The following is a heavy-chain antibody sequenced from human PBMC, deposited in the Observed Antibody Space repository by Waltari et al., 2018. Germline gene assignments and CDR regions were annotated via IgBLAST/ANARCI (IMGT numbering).Heavy chain of an antibody. V-gene: IGHV4-4*02. J-gene: IGHJ4*02. D-gene: IGHD2-15*01. CDR3: ARDRGRGLYLDS. CDR1: GDSMSTNYW. Sequence: QLQLQESGPGLVKPSGTLSLTCAVSGDSMSTNYWWSWVRQPPGKGLEWIGQVRHRGRSNYNPSFASRVTVSLDTYNSQFSLEVTSATAADTAIYYCARDRGRGLYLDSWGPGILVTVS. CDR2: VRHRGRS.